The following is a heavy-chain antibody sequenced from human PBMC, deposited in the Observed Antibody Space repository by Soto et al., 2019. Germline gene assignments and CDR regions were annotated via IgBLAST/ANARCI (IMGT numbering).Heavy chain of an antibody. CDR2: IYWNGDL. CDR3: AHRRVAARPDAFGI. J-gene: IGHJ3*02. Sequence: QITLKESGPTLVKPRETLTLTCTFSGFTLTTNGVGVGWIRQPPGKALEWLALIYWNGDLRYSPSLNNRLTITKDTSKNQVVLTMTDMDPVDTATYYCAHRRVAARPDAFGIWGQGAMVRVSS. CDR1: GFTLTTNGVG. D-gene: IGHD6-6*01. V-gene: IGHV2-5*01.